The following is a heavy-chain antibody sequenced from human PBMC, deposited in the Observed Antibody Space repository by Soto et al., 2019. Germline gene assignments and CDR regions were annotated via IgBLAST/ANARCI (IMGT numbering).Heavy chain of an antibody. Sequence: SETLSLTCAVYGGSFSGYYWSWIRQPPGKGLEWIGEINHSGSTNYNPSLKSRVTISVDTSKNQFSLKLSSVTAADTAVYYCARDRIEQQLVRNYYYGMDVWGQGTTVTVSS. V-gene: IGHV4-34*01. D-gene: IGHD6-13*01. J-gene: IGHJ6*02. CDR2: INHSGST. CDR3: ARDRIEQQLVRNYYYGMDV. CDR1: GGSFSGYY.